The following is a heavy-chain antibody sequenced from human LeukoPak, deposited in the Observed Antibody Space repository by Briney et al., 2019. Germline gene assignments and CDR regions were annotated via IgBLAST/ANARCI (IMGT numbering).Heavy chain of an antibody. CDR1: GGSFSGYY. J-gene: IGHJ4*02. CDR2: INHSGST. V-gene: IGHV4-34*01. Sequence: SETLSLTCSVYGGSFSGYYWSWIRQPPGKGLEWIGEINHSGSTNYSPSLKSRVTISVDTSKNQFSLKLSSVTAADTAVYYCARRRAYYDFWSGSPLRYWGQGTLVTVSS. CDR3: ARRRAYYDFWSGSPLRY. D-gene: IGHD3-3*01.